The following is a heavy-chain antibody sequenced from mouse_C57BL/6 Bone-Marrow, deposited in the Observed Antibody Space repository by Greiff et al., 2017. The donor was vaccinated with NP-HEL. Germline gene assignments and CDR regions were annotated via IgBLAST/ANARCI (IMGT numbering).Heavy chain of an antibody. J-gene: IGHJ1*03. D-gene: IGHD2-2*01. CDR2: INPNNGGT. CDR1: GYTFTDYN. CDR3: ARWGSTMVTTWYFDV. Sequence: VQLQQSGPELVKPGASVKIPCKASGYTFTDYNMDWVKQSHGKSLEWIGDINPNNGGTIYNQKFKGKATLTVDKSSSTAYMELRSLTSEDTAVYYCARWGSTMVTTWYFDVWGTGTTVTVSS. V-gene: IGHV1-18*01.